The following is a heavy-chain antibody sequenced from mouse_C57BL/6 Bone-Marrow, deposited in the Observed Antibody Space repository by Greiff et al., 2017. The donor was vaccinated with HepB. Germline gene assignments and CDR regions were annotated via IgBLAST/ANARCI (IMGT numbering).Heavy chain of an antibody. J-gene: IGHJ3*01. CDR2: IDPEDGET. V-gene: IGHV14-2*01. CDR1: GFNIKDYY. D-gene: IGHD2-2*01. Sequence: VQLQQSGAELVKPGASVKLSCTASGFNIKDYYMHWVKQRTEQGLEWIGRIDPEDGETKYVPKFQGKATITADTSSNTAYLQLSSLTSEDTAVYYCAHGGLPVAYWGQGTLVTVSA. CDR3: AHGGLPVAY.